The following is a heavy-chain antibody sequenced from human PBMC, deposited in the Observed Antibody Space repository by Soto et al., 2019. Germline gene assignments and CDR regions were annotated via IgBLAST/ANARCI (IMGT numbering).Heavy chain of an antibody. CDR3: AKDLPSDYYYYYGMDV. V-gene: IGHV3-23*01. CDR2: ISGSGGST. J-gene: IGHJ6*02. Sequence: GGSLRLSCAASGFTFSSYAMSWVRQAPGKGLEWVSAISGSGGSTYYADSVKGRFTISRDNSKNTLYLQMNSLRAEDTAVYYCAKDLPSDYYYYYGMDVWGQGTTVTVSS. CDR1: GFTFSSYA.